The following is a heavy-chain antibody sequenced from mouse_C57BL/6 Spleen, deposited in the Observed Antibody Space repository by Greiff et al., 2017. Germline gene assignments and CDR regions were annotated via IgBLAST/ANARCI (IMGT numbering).Heavy chain of an antibody. V-gene: IGHV1-39*01. CDR3: ARSDYYGSSYGY. CDR2: INPNYGTT. Sequence: VHVKQSGPELVKPGASVKISCKASGYSFTDYNMNWVKQSNGKSLEWIGVINPNYGTTSYNQKFKGKATLTVDQSSSTAYMQLNSLTSEDSAVYYCARSDYYGSSYGYWGQGTTLTVSS. J-gene: IGHJ2*01. CDR1: GYSFTDYN. D-gene: IGHD1-1*01.